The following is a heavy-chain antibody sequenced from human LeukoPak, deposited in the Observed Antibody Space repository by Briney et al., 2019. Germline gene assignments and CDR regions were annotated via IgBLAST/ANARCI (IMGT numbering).Heavy chain of an antibody. Sequence: QTGGSLRLSCTASGFTFGDYAMSWFRQAPGKGLEWGGFIRSKAYGGTTEYAASVKGRFTISRDDSKSIAYLQMNSLKTDDTAVYYCTRDGEPPAMVLYYFDYWGQGTLVAVSS. D-gene: IGHD5-18*01. V-gene: IGHV3-49*03. CDR3: TRDGEPPAMVLYYFDY. CDR2: IRSKAYGGTT. CDR1: GFTFGDYA. J-gene: IGHJ4*02.